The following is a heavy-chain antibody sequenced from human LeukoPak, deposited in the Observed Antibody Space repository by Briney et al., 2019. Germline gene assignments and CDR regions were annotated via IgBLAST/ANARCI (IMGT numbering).Heavy chain of an antibody. D-gene: IGHD3-10*01. CDR3: ARAAWFGEPFDY. CDR2: ISYDGSNK. Sequence: GGSLRLSCAASGFTFSSYAMHWVRQAPGKGLEWVAVISYDGSNKYYADSVKGRFTISRDNSKNTLYLQMNSLRAEDTAVYYRARAAWFGEPFDYWGQGTLVTVSS. CDR1: GFTFSSYA. V-gene: IGHV3-30*04. J-gene: IGHJ4*02.